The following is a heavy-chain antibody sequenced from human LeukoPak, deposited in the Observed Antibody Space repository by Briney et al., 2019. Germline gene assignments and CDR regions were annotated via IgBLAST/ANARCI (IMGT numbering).Heavy chain of an antibody. J-gene: IGHJ5*02. Sequence: SETLSLTCAVYGGSFSGYYWSWIRQPPGKGLEWIGEINHSGSTNYNPSLKSRVTLSVDTSKNPFSLKLSSVTAADTAVYYCASGAAGTPVNWFDPWGQGTLVTVSS. CDR2: INHSGST. V-gene: IGHV4-34*01. CDR1: GGSFSGYY. CDR3: ASGAAGTPVNWFDP. D-gene: IGHD6-13*01.